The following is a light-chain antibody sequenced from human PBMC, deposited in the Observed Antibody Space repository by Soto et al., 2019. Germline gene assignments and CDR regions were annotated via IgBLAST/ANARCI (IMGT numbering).Light chain of an antibody. CDR2: GAS. J-gene: IGKJ4*01. V-gene: IGKV3-15*01. CDR1: QSVSNN. CDR3: HQYNIWPPLL. Sequence: EIVMTQSPATLSVSPGDSATLSCRASQSVSNNLAWYHQKPGQAPRVLIYGASTRATGIPARFSGSGSGTEYTLTISGLQSEDFAVYYCHQYNIWPPLLFGGGTKVDIK.